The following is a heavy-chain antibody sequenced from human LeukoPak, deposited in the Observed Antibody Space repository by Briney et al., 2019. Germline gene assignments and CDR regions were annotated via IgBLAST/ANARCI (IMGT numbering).Heavy chain of an antibody. CDR2: ISGSGGST. V-gene: IGHV3-23*01. CDR1: GFTFSSYA. D-gene: IGHD3-22*01. Sequence: PGGSLRLSCAASGFTFSSYAMSWVRQAPGKGLEWVSAISGSGGSTYYADSVKGRFTISRDNSKNTLYLQMNSLRAEDTAVYYCAKDLPSMIVVGGGFDYWGQGTLVTVSS. CDR3: AKDLPSMIVVGGGFDY. J-gene: IGHJ4*02.